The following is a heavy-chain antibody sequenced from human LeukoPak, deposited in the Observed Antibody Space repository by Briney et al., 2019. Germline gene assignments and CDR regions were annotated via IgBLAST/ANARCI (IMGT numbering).Heavy chain of an antibody. V-gene: IGHV1-69*13. Sequence: GASVKVSCKASGYTFSGYYMHWVRQAPGQGLEWMGGIIPIFGTANYAQKFQGRVTITADESTSTAYMELSSLRSEDTAVYYCARVLPTPGLDWFDPWGQGTLVTVSS. CDR1: GYTFSGYY. CDR3: ARVLPTPGLDWFDP. J-gene: IGHJ5*02. CDR2: IIPIFGTA. D-gene: IGHD4-23*01.